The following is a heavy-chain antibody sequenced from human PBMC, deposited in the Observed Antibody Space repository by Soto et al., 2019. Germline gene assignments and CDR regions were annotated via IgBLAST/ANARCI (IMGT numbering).Heavy chain of an antibody. CDR3: ARHLAAVDY. D-gene: IGHD6-13*01. CDR1: GYTFTSYY. CDR2: INPSGGST. V-gene: IGHV1-46*01. J-gene: IGHJ4*02. Sequence: QVQLVQSGAEVKKPGASVKVSCKASGYTFTSYYMHWVRQAPGQGLEWMGIINPSGGSTNYAQKFQGRFTMTRDTSTSTVYMDLSSRRSEDTAVYYCARHLAAVDYWGQGTVVTVSS.